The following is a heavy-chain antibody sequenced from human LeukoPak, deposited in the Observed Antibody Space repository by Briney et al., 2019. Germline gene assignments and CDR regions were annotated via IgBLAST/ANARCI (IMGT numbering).Heavy chain of an antibody. CDR2: IYYSGNI. CDR1: RGSISSSSNY. Sequence: SETLSLTCSVSRGSISSSSNYWGWIRQPPGKGLEWIGTIYYSGNIYYNPSLQSRVTISVDTSKNQFSLKLTSVTAADTAVYYCARETRSYDSSGSMRVFDYWGQGTLVTVSS. V-gene: IGHV4-39*02. J-gene: IGHJ4*02. CDR3: ARETRSYDSSGSMRVFDY. D-gene: IGHD3-22*01.